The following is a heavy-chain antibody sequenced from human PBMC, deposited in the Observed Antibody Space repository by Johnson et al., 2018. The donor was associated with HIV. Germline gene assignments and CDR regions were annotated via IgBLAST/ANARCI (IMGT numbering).Heavy chain of an antibody. CDR1: GLTVSSNY. CDR2: IYSGGST. V-gene: IGHV3-66*02. Sequence: VQLVESGGGLVQPGGSLRLSCTASGLTVSSNYMSWVRQAPGKGLEWVSIIYSGGSTYYTDSLKGRFTMSRDNCKNTLYLQMNSLRAEDTAVYYCARDRLGQQLVYAFDIWGQGTMVTVSS. D-gene: IGHD6-13*01. J-gene: IGHJ3*02. CDR3: ARDRLGQQLVYAFDI.